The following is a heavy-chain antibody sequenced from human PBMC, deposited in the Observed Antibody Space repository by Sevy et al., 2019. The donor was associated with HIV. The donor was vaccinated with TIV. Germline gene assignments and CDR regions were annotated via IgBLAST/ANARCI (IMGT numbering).Heavy chain of an antibody. J-gene: IGHJ4*02. CDR2: TYYRSKWYN. Sequence: SETLSLTCAISGDSVSSNSAAWNSIRQSPWRGLEWLGRTYYRSKWYNDYAVSVKSRITINPDTSKNQFSLQLNSVTPEDTAVYYCTRALWGGTTYYYDSTGYYGTYYFDYWGQGTLVTVSS. CDR1: GDSVSSNSAA. V-gene: IGHV6-1*01. D-gene: IGHD3-22*01. CDR3: TRALWGGTTYYYDSTGYYGTYYFDY.